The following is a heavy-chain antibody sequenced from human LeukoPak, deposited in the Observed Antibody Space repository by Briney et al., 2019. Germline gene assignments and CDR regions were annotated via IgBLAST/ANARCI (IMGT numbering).Heavy chain of an antibody. J-gene: IGHJ4*02. CDR1: GFTFSSYA. CDR3: ARVSMALDY. CDR2: ISSSGTDA. V-gene: IGHV3-23*01. Sequence: GGSLRLSCAASGFTFSSYAMNWVRQAPGKGLEWVSTISSSGTDAYYADSVKGRFTISRDNSKNTLYLQMNSLRAEDTAVYYCARVSMALDYWGQGTLVTVSS. D-gene: IGHD2/OR15-2a*01.